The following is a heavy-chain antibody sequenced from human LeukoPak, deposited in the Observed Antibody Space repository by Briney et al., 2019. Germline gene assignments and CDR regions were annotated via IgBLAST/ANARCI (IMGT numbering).Heavy chain of an antibody. CDR2: FYHSAST. V-gene: IGHV4-59*12. J-gene: IGHJ4*02. CDR3: ARMYGSGSYHSPVDY. Sequence: SETLSLTCSVSGGFNTHYYWSWIRQPPGKGLEWIGYFYHSASTNYNPSLKSRVTISVDTSKNQFSLKLSSVTAADTAVYYCARMYGSGSYHSPVDYWGQGTLVTVSS. CDR1: GGFNTHYY. D-gene: IGHD3-10*01.